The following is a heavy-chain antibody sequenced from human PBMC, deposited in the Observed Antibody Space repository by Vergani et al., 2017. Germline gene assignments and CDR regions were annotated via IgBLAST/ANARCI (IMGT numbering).Heavy chain of an antibody. V-gene: IGHV3-23*01. Sequence: EVQLLESGGGLVQPGGSLRLSCAASGCTFSSYAMSWVRQAPGKGLEWVTGISGSGGSTYYADSVKGRFTTSRDNSKNTLYLQMNSLRAEDTAVYYCAKGLFAPYYYYYSMDVWGKGTTVTVSS. CDR3: AKGLFAPYYYYYSMDV. D-gene: IGHD2-15*01. CDR2: ISGSGGST. J-gene: IGHJ6*03. CDR1: GCTFSSYA.